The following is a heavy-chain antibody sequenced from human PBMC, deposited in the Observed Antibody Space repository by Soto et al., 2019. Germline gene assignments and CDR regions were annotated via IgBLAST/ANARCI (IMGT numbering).Heavy chain of an antibody. CDR1: GFTFSSYA. CDR2: ISYDGSNK. Sequence: GGSLRLSCAASGFTFSSYAMHWVRQAPGKGLEWVAVISYDGSNKYYADSVKGRFTISRDNSKNTLYLQMNSLRAEDTAVYYCATWDYDILTGYYDYWGQGTLVTVSS. V-gene: IGHV3-30-3*01. J-gene: IGHJ4*02. CDR3: ATWDYDILTGYYDY. D-gene: IGHD3-9*01.